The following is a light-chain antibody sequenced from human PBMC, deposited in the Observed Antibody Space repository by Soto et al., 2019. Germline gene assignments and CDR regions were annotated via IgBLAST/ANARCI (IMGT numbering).Light chain of an antibody. CDR3: QQYNAWPPLT. J-gene: IGKJ4*01. CDR2: DAS. CDR1: QTVSSN. Sequence: DIVRTQSPATLSVSPGEGATLSCRASQTVSSNLAWYQQKPGQAPRLLIYDASTRATGIPARFSGSGSGTEFTLTISSLQSEDFAVYYCQQYNAWPPLTFGGGTKVEIK. V-gene: IGKV3-15*01.